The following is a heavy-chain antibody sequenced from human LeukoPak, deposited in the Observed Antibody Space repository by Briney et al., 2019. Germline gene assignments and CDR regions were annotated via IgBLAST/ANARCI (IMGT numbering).Heavy chain of an antibody. Sequence: SETLSLTCSVSGGSISSSSYYWGWIRQPPEKGLAWIGEIYYSGRAYYNSSLNSRLTISVDTSWNQFSLTLSSVAAADTGVYYCARRRYYDSTGYLDWGQGTLVSVST. D-gene: IGHD3-22*01. CDR2: IYYSGRA. CDR3: ARRRYYDSTGYLD. J-gene: IGHJ1*01. V-gene: IGHV4-39*01. CDR1: GGSISSSSYY.